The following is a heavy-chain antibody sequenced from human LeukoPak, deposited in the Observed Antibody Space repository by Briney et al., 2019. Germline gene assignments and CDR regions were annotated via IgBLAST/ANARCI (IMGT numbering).Heavy chain of an antibody. CDR1: GFTFDDYA. CDR3: ARERHYYDSSGYHP. V-gene: IGHV3-9*01. J-gene: IGHJ5*02. CDR2: ISWNSGSI. Sequence: GGSLRLSCAASGFTFDDYAMHWVRQAPGKGLEWVSGISWNSGSIGYADSVKGRFTISRDNAKNSLYLQMNSLRAEDTAVYYCARERHYYDSSGYHPWGQGTLVTVSS. D-gene: IGHD3-22*01.